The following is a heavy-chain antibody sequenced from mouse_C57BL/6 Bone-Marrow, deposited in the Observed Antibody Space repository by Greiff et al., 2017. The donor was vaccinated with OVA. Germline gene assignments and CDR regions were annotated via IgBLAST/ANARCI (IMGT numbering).Heavy chain of an antibody. V-gene: IGHV1-58*01. Sequence: VQLKQSGAELVRPGSSVKMSCKTSGYTFTSYGINWVKQRPGQGLEWIGYIYIGNGYTEYTEKFTGKATLTSDTSSSTAYMQLSSLTSEDSAIYFCATGPFAYWGQGTLVTVSA. D-gene: IGHD4-1*01. CDR1: GYTFTSYG. CDR2: IYIGNGYT. CDR3: ATGPFAY. J-gene: IGHJ3*01.